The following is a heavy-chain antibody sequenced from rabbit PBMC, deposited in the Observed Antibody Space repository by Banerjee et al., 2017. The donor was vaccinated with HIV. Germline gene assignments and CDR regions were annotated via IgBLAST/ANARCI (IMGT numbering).Heavy chain of an antibody. V-gene: IGHV1S47*01. CDR2: IDPVFGIA. CDR3: VRDQAHMLDL. J-gene: IGHJ4*01. Sequence: QVQLVEAGGGLDLPGGSLNLSCKASGFDFSRYGVSWVRQSPGKGLEWIGYIDPVFGIAYYATWVSGRFSISRENTQNTVYLQLNSLTAADTATYFCVRDQAHMLDLWGQGTLVTVS. CDR1: GFDFSRYG. D-gene: IGHD1-1*01.